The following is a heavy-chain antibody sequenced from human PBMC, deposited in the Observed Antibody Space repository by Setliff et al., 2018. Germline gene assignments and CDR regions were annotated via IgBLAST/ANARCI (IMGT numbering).Heavy chain of an antibody. CDR2: IDWDDDK. V-gene: IGHV2-70*04. J-gene: IGHJ3*01. Sequence: SGPTLVNPTQTLTLTCTVSGFSLSNARMGVSWIRQPPGKALEWLARIDWDDDKFYTTSLKTRLTISKDTSKNQVVLTMTNMDPVDTGTYYCARAHYGSGSYGALQVWGQGTLVTVSS. CDR3: ARAHYGSGSYGALQV. CDR1: GFSLSNARMG. D-gene: IGHD3-10*01.